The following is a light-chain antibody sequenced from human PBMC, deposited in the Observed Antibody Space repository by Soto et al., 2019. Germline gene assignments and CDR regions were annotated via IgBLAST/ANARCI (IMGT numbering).Light chain of an antibody. CDR3: SSYTTSNTRQIV. V-gene: IGLV2-14*03. J-gene: IGLJ1*01. CDR1: SSDVGGYNY. CDR2: DVS. Sequence: QSALTQPASVSGSPGQSITISCTGTSSDVGGYNYVSWYQHHPGKAPKLMIYDVSSRPSGVSNRFSGSKSGNTASLTISGLQPEDEADYYCSSYTTSNTRQIVFGTGTKVTVL.